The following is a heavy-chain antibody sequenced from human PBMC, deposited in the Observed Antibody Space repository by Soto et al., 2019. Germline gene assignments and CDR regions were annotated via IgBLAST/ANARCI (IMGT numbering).Heavy chain of an antibody. J-gene: IGHJ4*02. CDR1: GGSISSSSYY. CDR2: IYYSGST. D-gene: IGHD2-2*01. CDR3: ARLRYCISTSCYLWPPGYFDY. Sequence: PSETLSLTCTVSGGSISSSSYYWGWIRQPPGKGLEWIGSIYYSGSTYYNPSLKSRVTISVDTSKNQFSLKLSSVTAADTAVYYCARLRYCISTSCYLWPPGYFDYWGQGTLVTVSS. V-gene: IGHV4-39*01.